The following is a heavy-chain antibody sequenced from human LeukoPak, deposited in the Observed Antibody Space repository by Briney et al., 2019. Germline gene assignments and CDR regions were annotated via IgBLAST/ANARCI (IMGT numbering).Heavy chain of an antibody. CDR1: GFAFSKYA. J-gene: IGHJ4*02. CDR2: IRHDGSFK. CDR3: AKGPTYYYDSSGYYYFDY. Sequence: GGSLRLSCVASGFAFSKYAMHWVRQAPGKGLEWLTFIRHDGSFKEYADSVKGRFTISRDNAKNSLYLQMNSLRAEDTALYYCAKGPTYYYDSSGYYYFDYWGQGTLVTVSS. V-gene: IGHV3-30*02. D-gene: IGHD3-22*01.